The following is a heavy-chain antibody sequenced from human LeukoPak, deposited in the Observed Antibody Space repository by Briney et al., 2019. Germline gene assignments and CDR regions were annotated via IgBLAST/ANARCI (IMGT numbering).Heavy chain of an antibody. J-gene: IGHJ3*02. CDR3: AREVEYYDSSGYRPHAFDI. V-gene: IGHV4-39*02. D-gene: IGHD3-22*01. CDR1: GGSISSSNYY. Sequence: SETLSLTCTVSGGSISSSNYYWGWTRQPPGKGLEWFGSISYSGGTSYNPSLRSRVSISVDTSKNQFSLKLNSVTAADTAVHYCAREVEYYDSSGYRPHAFDIWGQGTVVTVSS. CDR2: ISYSGGT.